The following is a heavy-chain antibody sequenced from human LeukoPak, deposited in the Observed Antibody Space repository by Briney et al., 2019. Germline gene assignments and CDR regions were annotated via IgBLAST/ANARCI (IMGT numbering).Heavy chain of an antibody. CDR3: ARDLRVGVTYNWFDP. Sequence: ASVKVSCKASGYTFTNYGISWVRQAPGQGLEWMGWISGNSGNTNYAQKFQGRVTMTADTSTSTAYMELRSLRSDDTAVYYCARDLRVGVTYNWFDPWGQGTLVTVSS. D-gene: IGHD1-26*01. CDR1: GYTFTNYG. J-gene: IGHJ5*02. CDR2: ISGNSGNT. V-gene: IGHV1-18*01.